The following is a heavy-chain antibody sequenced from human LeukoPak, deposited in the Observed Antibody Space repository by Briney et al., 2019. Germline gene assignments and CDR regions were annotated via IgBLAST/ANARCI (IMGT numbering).Heavy chain of an antibody. Sequence: SETLSLTCTVSGGSISSSSSYWGWIRQPPGKDLEWIGSIYYSESTNYNPSLKSRVTMPVDTSNNQFSLKLRSVTAADTAVYYCARDRYYYDSSSYYSAFDTWGQGTMVTVSS. J-gene: IGHJ3*02. D-gene: IGHD3-22*01. CDR1: GGSISSSSSY. CDR3: ARDRYYYDSSSYYSAFDT. V-gene: IGHV4-39*07. CDR2: IYYSEST.